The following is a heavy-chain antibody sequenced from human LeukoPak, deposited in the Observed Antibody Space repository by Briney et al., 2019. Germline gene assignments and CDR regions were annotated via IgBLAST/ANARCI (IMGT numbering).Heavy chain of an antibody. D-gene: IGHD4-17*01. CDR2: IIPIFGTA. CDR1: GGTFSSYA. CDR3: ARAGTTVTHKYYYYYMDV. V-gene: IGHV1-69*05. J-gene: IGHJ6*03. Sequence: SVKVSCKASGGTFSSYAISWVRQAPGQGLEWMGGIIPIFGTANYAQKFQGRVTITTDESTSTAYMELSSLRSEDTAVYYCARAGTTVTHKYYYYYMDVWGKGTTVTVSS.